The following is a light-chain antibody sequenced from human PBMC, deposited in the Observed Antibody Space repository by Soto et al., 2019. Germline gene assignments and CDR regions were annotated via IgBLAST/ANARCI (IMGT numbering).Light chain of an antibody. CDR1: SSDVGGYNY. V-gene: IGLV2-14*01. Sequence: QSALTQPASVSGSPGQSITISCTGTSSDVGGYNYVSWYQQHPGKAPKLMIDDVSNRPSGVSNRFSGSKSGNTASLTISGLQAEDEADYYCSSYTSSSTYVVFGVGTKVTVL. CDR2: DVS. J-gene: IGLJ2*01. CDR3: SSYTSSSTYVV.